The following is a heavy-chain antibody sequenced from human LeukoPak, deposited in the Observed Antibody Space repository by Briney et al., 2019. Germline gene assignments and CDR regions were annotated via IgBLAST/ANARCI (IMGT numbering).Heavy chain of an antibody. D-gene: IGHD6-19*01. CDR1: GFTFDDYA. Sequence: PGGSLRLSCAASGFTFDDYAMHWVRQAPGKGLEWVSGISWNSGSIGYADSVKGRFTISRDNAKNSLYLQMNSLRSEDTAVYHCVIAVAGTSPYWGQGTLVTVSS. CDR3: VIAVAGTSPY. V-gene: IGHV3-9*01. J-gene: IGHJ4*02. CDR2: ISWNSGSI.